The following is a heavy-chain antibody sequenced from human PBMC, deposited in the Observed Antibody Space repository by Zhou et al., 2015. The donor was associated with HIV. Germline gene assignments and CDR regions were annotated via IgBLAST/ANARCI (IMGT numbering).Heavy chain of an antibody. D-gene: IGHD6-19*01. V-gene: IGHV1-2*02. CDR3: TVPHGASHMAGRQSFDY. Sequence: QVHLVQSGADLKKPGASVKVSCKASGYTFTGHYLHWVRQAPGQGPEWMGWINPESGGTKYAQKFQGRVTLTGDTAINTAYMELSSLTSDDTAVYYCTVPHGASHMAGRQSFDYWGQGTQVTVSS. CDR2: INPESGGT. J-gene: IGHJ4*02. CDR1: GYTFTGHY.